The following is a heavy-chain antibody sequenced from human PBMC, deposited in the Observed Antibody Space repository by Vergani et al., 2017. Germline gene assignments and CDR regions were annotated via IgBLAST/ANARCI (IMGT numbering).Heavy chain of an antibody. CDR3: ARRQDIAVPFVDV. D-gene: IGHD6-19*01. Sequence: QVQLVQSGAEVKKPGASVKVSCKASGYTFTGYYMHWVRQAPGQGLEWMGWVNPNSGGTNYAQKFQGRVTMTRDTSISSACMGLGTLRSDDTAVYYCARRQDIAVPFVDVWGKGATVTVSS. J-gene: IGHJ6*04. CDR2: VNPNSGGT. V-gene: IGHV1-2*02. CDR1: GYTFTGYY.